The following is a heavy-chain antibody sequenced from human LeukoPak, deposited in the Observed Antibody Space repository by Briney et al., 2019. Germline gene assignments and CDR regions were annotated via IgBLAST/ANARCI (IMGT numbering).Heavy chain of an antibody. J-gene: IGHJ4*02. CDR2: INHSGST. Sequence: SETLSLTCAVYGGSFSGYYWSWIRQPPGKGLEWIGEINHSGSTNYNPSLKSRVTISVDTSKNQFSLKLSSVTAADTAVYYCARHHFSSGTTSDYWGQGTLVTVSS. CDR1: GGSFSGYY. CDR3: ARHHFSSGTTSDY. V-gene: IGHV4-34*01. D-gene: IGHD3-10*01.